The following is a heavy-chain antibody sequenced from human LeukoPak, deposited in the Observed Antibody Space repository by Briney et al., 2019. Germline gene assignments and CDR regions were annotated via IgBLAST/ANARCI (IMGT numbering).Heavy chain of an antibody. CDR1: GGTFSSYA. D-gene: IGHD3-3*01. CDR2: IIPIFGTA. Sequence: SVKVSCKASGGTFSSYAISWVRQAPGQGLEWMGGIIPIFGTANYAQKFQGRVTITADESTSTAYMELSSLRSEDTAVYYCASSYDFWSGYWFDPWGQGTLVTVSS. V-gene: IGHV1-69*01. J-gene: IGHJ5*02. CDR3: ASSYDFWSGYWFDP.